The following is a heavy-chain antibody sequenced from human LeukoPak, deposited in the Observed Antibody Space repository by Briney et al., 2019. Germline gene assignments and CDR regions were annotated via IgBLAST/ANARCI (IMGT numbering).Heavy chain of an antibody. J-gene: IGHJ5*02. CDR1: GFTFSSYA. Sequence: PGGSLRLSYAASGFTFSSYAMSWVRQAPGKGLEWVSAISGSGGSTYYADSVKGRFTISRDNSKNTLYLQMNSLRAEDTAVYYCAKDPSSSSWYYWFDPWGQGTLVTVSS. D-gene: IGHD6-13*01. CDR3: AKDPSSSSWYYWFDP. V-gene: IGHV3-23*01. CDR2: ISGSGGST.